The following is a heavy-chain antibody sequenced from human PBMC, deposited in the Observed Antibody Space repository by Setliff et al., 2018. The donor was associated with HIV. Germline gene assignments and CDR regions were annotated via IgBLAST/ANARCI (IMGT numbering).Heavy chain of an antibody. V-gene: IGHV4-61*05. CDR2: IHYSGAT. J-gene: IGHJ3*02. CDR1: GGSISTSRYY. Sequence: SETLSLTCTVSGGSISTSRYYWIWIRQPPGKGLEWIGYIHYSGATNYNPSLKSRVTISLDTSRTQFSLRLSSVTAADTAVYYCARHSPNVGVRGDAFDIWGQGTMVTVSS. D-gene: IGHD2-8*01. CDR3: ARHSPNVGVRGDAFDI.